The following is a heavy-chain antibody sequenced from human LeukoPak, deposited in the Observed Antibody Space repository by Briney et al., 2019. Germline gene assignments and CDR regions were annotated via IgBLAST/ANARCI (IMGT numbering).Heavy chain of an antibody. J-gene: IGHJ6*04. CDR1: GYSFTSYW. CDR3: AMGYCSGGSCAGRYYYYGMDV. D-gene: IGHD2-15*01. CDR2: IYPGDSDT. V-gene: IGHV5-51*01. Sequence: GESLKISCKGSGYSFTSYWIDWVRQMPGKGLEWMGIIYPGDSDTRYSPSFQGQVTISADKSISTAYLQWSSLKASDTAMYYCAMGYCSGGSCAGRYYYYGMDVWGKGTTVTVSS.